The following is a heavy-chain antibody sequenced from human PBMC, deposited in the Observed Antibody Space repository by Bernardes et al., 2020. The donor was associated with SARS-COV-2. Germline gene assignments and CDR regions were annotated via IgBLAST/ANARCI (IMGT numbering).Heavy chain of an antibody. Sequence: GGSLRLSCAASGFAFRNYSVNWVRQAPGKGLEWVSSISSNSKYTYYADSVKGRFTISRDNAKNSLFLHMDRLTAEDTGIYYCVRDGHAPGYSGHDWVSFYYGMDVWGQGTAVIVS. CDR1: GFAFRNYS. CDR3: VRDGHAPGYSGHDWVSFYYGMDV. J-gene: IGHJ6*02. D-gene: IGHD5-12*01. V-gene: IGHV3-21*01. CDR2: ISSNSKYT.